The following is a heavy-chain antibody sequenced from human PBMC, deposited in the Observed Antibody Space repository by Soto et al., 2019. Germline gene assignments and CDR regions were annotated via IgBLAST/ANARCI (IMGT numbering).Heavy chain of an antibody. D-gene: IGHD3-10*01. CDR3: AREMGLWFGENDAFDI. J-gene: IGHJ3*02. CDR1: GGSFSCYY. Sequence: SETLSLTCAVYGGSFSCYYWSWIRQPPGKGLEWIGEINHSGSTNYNPSLKSRVTISVDTSKNQSSLKLSSVTAADTAVYYCAREMGLWFGENDAFDIWGQGTMVTVSS. CDR2: INHSGST. V-gene: IGHV4-34*01.